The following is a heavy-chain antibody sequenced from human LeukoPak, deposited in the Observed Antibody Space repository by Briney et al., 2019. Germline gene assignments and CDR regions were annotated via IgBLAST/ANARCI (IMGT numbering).Heavy chain of an antibody. D-gene: IGHD3-10*01. V-gene: IGHV3-23*01. J-gene: IGHJ4*02. CDR2: INGSGGST. CDR1: GFTFSSYA. CDR3: AKGGPFGDYVDY. Sequence: GGSLRLSCAASGFTFSSYAMSWVRQAPGKGLEWVSDINGSGGSTYYADSVKGRFTISRDNSKNTLYLQMNSLRAEDTAVYYCAKGGPFGDYVDYWGQGTLVTVSS.